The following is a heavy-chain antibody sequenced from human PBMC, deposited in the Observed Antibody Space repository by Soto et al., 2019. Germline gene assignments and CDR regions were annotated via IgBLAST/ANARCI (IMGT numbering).Heavy chain of an antibody. CDR1: GDSVSSNSAI. V-gene: IGHV6-1*01. J-gene: IGHJ3*02. Sequence: PSQTLSLTCAISGDSVSSNSAIWNWIRQSPSRGLEWLGRTYYRSRWYHDFAVSVKSRITISPDTSKNQFSLQLNSVTPEDTAVYYCAREYIVATTRWGGFDIWGQGTMVTVSS. D-gene: IGHD5-12*01. CDR3: AREYIVATTRWGGFDI. CDR2: TYYRSRWYH.